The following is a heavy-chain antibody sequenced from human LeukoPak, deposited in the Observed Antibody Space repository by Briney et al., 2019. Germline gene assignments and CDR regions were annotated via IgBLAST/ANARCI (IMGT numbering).Heavy chain of an antibody. V-gene: IGHV1-18*01. Sequence: VASVKVSCKASGYTFTSYGISWVRQAPGQGLEWMGWISAYNGNTNYAQKLQGRVTMTTDTYTSTAYMELRSLRSDDTAVYYCASTSSSWYSSWFDPWGQGTLVTVSS. CDR2: ISAYNGNT. CDR3: ASTSSSWYSSWFDP. D-gene: IGHD6-13*01. CDR1: GYTFTSYG. J-gene: IGHJ5*02.